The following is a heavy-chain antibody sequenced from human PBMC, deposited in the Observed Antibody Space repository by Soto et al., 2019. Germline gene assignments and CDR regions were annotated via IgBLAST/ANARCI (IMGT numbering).Heavy chain of an antibody. CDR3: ERGHNYDNGGYQYFES. CDR1: GFTFSDYY. Sequence: QVQLVESGGGLVKPGGSLRLSCAASGFTFSDYYMTWIRQAPGKGLKWVSFISGSRNSTDYADSVKGRFTISRDNAKNSLYLEMNSLRVADTAVYYCERGHNYDNGGYQYFESWGHGTLFPVSS. CDR2: ISGSRNST. V-gene: IGHV3-11*06. J-gene: IGHJ4*01. D-gene: IGHD3-22*01.